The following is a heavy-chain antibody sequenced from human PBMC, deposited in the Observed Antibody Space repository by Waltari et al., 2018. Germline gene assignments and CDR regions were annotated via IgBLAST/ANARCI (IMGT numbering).Heavy chain of an antibody. J-gene: IGHJ4*02. V-gene: IGHV1-46*01. CDR1: GSNFIDHF. CDR3: ARDRRPHGDFALGY. Sequence: QVQLVQPGAEVKKPGASVKVSCRASGSNFIDHFMHWVRQAPGQGLEWMGVITPSGGSTTYAHKFQARVTMTRDTSTTTVYMELSSLTSDDTAVYYCARDRRPHGDFALGYWGQGTLVTVSS. D-gene: IGHD2-21*01. CDR2: ITPSGGST.